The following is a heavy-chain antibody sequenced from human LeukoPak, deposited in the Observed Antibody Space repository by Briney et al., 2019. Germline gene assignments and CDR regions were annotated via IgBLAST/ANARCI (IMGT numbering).Heavy chain of an antibody. CDR3: ARLEPSGVVKD. Sequence: SETLSLTCAVSGYSISSGYDWGWLRQPPGKGVEWIANIHHSGRTSYNPSLKSRVTTSADTSKNRFSLRLSSVTAADTAVYYCARLEPSGVVKDWGQGTLVTVSS. CDR1: GYSISSGYD. D-gene: IGHD3-3*01. V-gene: IGHV4-38-2*01. CDR2: IHHSGRT. J-gene: IGHJ4*02.